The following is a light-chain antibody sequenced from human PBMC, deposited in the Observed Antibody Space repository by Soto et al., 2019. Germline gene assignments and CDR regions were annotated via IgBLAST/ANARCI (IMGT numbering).Light chain of an antibody. CDR3: LQENSYPRT. J-gene: IGKJ1*01. V-gene: IGKV1-9*01. Sequence: DIQLTQSPSFLSASVGDRVTITCRASQVISSYLAWYQQKPGKAPKLLIYAASTLQSGVPSRFSGSRSGTEFTLTISSLQPEDFATYYCLQENSYPRTFGQGTKVDIK. CDR2: AAS. CDR1: QVISSY.